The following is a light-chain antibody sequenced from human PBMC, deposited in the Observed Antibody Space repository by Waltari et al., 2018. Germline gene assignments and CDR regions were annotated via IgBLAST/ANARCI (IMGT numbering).Light chain of an antibody. CDR1: QSVDSN. J-gene: IGKJ4*01. V-gene: IGKV3-15*01. CDR3: LQYNDWPPLT. Sequence: EVVMTQSPATLSVSPGNTATPSCSASQSVDSNLAWYQQKPSQARKFLIFSASTRATGIPARFSGGGFGTEFTLTINSLQSEDFAVYYCLQYNDWPPLTFGGGTKVEMK. CDR2: SAS.